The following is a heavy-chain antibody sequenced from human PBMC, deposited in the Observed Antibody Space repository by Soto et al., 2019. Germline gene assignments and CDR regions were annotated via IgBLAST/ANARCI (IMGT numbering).Heavy chain of an antibody. V-gene: IGHV1-3*01. J-gene: IGHJ6*02. CDR1: GYTFTSYA. CDR2: INAGNGNT. CDR3: ARDIVVVPAALFMDV. D-gene: IGHD2-2*01. Sequence: GASVKVSCKASGYTFTSYAMHWVRQAPGQRLEWMGWINAGNGNTKYSQKFQGRVTITRDTSASTVYMELSSLRSEDTAVYYCARDIVVVPAALFMDVWGQGTTVTVS.